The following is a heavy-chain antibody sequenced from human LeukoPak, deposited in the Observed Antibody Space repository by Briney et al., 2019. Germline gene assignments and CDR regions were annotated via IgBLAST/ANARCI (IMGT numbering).Heavy chain of an antibody. CDR3: ARDPGYDTSGYYYGDFDY. V-gene: IGHV1-18*01. J-gene: IGHJ4*02. D-gene: IGHD3-22*01. CDR1: GYTFTSYG. Sequence: GASVKVSCKASGYTFTSYGISWVRQAPGQGLEWMGWISAYNGNTNYAQKLQGRVTMTTDTSTSTAYMELRSLRSEDTAVYYCARDPGYDTSGYYYGDFDYWGLGTLVTVSS. CDR2: ISAYNGNT.